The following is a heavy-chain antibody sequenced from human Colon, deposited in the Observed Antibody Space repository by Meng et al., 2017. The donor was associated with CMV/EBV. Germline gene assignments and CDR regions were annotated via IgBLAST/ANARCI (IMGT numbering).Heavy chain of an antibody. V-gene: IGHV3-23*01. CDR2: ISGSGANT. Sequence: AASGFTFRDFAMNWVRQPPGQGLEWGSAISGSGANTYYADSVKGRFTISRDNSKNTLFLQIDSLRVEDTAVYYCARSITLTSGWIDYWGQGILVTVSS. D-gene: IGHD6-25*01. J-gene: IGHJ4*02. CDR3: ARSITLTSGWIDY. CDR1: GFTFRDFA.